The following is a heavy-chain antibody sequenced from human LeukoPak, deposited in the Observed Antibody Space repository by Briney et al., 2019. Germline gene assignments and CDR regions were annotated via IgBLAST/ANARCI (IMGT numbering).Heavy chain of an antibody. CDR3: ARGTCSGGSCYRDPYYYYGMDV. J-gene: IGHJ6*02. CDR2: ISSSSSTI. V-gene: IGHV3-48*02. D-gene: IGHD2-15*01. Sequence: GGSLRLSCVASGFPFSSHWMHWVRQAPGKGLEWVSYISSSSSTIYYADSVKGRFTISRDNAKNSLYLQMNSLRDEDTAVYYCARGTCSGGSCYRDPYYYYGMDVWGQGTTVTVSS. CDR1: GFPFSSHW.